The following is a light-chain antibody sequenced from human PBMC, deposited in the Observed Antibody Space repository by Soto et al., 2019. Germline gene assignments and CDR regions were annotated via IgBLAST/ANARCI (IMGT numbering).Light chain of an antibody. V-gene: IGKV3-11*01. J-gene: IGKJ4*01. CDR2: GAS. Sequence: EIVLTQSPATLSLSPGERATLSCRASQSISSHLAWYQQKPGQAPRLLIYGASNRATGIPARFSGRGSGTDFTLTFSSLEAEDFAVYYCQERSNWPLTFGGGTKVEIK. CDR3: QERSNWPLT. CDR1: QSISSH.